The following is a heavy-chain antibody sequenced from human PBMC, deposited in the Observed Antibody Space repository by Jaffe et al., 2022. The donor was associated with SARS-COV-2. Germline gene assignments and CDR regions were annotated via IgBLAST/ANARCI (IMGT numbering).Heavy chain of an antibody. CDR3: AKDRGFNYGLSDY. Sequence: EVQLLESGVGLVQPGGSLRLSCAASGFIFSNYAMSWVRQAPGKGLEWVSAVSGSGDKTYYADSVKGRFTISRDNSKNTLYLQMNSLRVEDTAIYYCAKDRGFNYGLSDYWGQGTLVTVSS. CDR1: GFIFSNYA. V-gene: IGHV3-23*01. CDR2: VSGSGDKT. D-gene: IGHD5-18*01. J-gene: IGHJ4*02.